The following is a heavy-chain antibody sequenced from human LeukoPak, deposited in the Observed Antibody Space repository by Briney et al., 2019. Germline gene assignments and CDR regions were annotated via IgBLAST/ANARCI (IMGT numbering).Heavy chain of an antibody. V-gene: IGHV4-61*02. CDR1: CASISSASYY. CDR3: AREVGDYYGLF. D-gene: IGHD3-10*01. CDR2: IYTSEST. J-gene: IGHJ4*02. Sequence: SHTLSLTCTVSCASISSASYYWSWIRQPAGKGLQWIGRIYTSESTNYNPSIKRRVTISVDTSKNQFSLKMSSVTDADTAVYYCAREVGDYYGLFWGQGTLVTVSS.